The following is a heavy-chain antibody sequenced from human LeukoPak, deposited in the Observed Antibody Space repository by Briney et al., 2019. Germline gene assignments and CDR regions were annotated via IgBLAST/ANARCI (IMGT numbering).Heavy chain of an antibody. J-gene: IGHJ4*02. CDR2: IYTSGST. Sequence: MSSKTLSLTCTVSGGSISSYYWSWIRQPAGKGLEWIGRIYTSGSTNYNPSLKSRVTMSVDTSKNQFSLKLSSVTAADTAVYYCARVEMATITPDYWGQGTLVTVSS. CDR1: GGSISSYY. V-gene: IGHV4-4*07. CDR3: ARVEMATITPDY. D-gene: IGHD5-24*01.